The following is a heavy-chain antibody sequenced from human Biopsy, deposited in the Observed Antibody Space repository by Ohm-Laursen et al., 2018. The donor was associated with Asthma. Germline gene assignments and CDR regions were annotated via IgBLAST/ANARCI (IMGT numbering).Heavy chain of an antibody. V-gene: IGHV3-23*01. CDR3: ARGIYDMDV. CDR2: ITRSAGRT. CDR1: AFTFSTYW. J-gene: IGHJ6*02. Sequence: SLRLSCSASAFTFSTYWMTWFRQAPGKGLEWVSAITRSAGRTDYADSVKGRFTISRDNSKNMLYLQMNSLRAEDTAVYFCARGIYDMDVRGQGTTVTVSS.